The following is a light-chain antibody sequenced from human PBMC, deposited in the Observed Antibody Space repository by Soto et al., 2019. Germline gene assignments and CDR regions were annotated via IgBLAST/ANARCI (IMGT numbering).Light chain of an antibody. CDR2: GTS. CDR3: QQYNKWRT. CDR1: QSVNTD. V-gene: IGKV3-15*01. Sequence: EIVMAQSPATLSVSPGERATVSCRASQSVNTDLAWYQQKPGQAPRLLIYGTSTRVTGLPARFSGSGSGTEFTLIISSLKSEDYAVYYCQQYNKWRTFGQGTKVDIK. J-gene: IGKJ1*01.